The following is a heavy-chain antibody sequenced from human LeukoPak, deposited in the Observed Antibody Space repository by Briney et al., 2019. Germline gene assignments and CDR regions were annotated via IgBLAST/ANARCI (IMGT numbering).Heavy chain of an antibody. V-gene: IGHV1-18*01. J-gene: IGHJ3*01. Sequence: ASVKVSCKASGYTFTSYGISWVRQAPGQGLEWMGWISAYNGNTNYAQKLQGRVTMTTDTSTSTAYMELRSLRSDDTAVYYCARGDFNDNDDYVDAFDVWGQGTMVTVSS. D-gene: IGHD4-17*01. CDR2: ISAYNGNT. CDR1: GYTFTSYG. CDR3: ARGDFNDNDDYVDAFDV.